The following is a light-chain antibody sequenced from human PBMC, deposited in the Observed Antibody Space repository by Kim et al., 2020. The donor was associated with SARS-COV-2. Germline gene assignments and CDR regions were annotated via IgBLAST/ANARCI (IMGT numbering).Light chain of an antibody. CDR2: KDS. V-gene: IGLV3-1*01. CDR3: QAWHIDTVI. J-gene: IGLJ2*01. Sequence: VSPGQQATITGCGHKLGDQYAFWYQKRPGQSPLLIIYKDSERPSGIPERFSGSNSANTATLTISGTQAMDEADYYCQAWHIDTVIFGGGTQLTVL. CDR1: KLGDQY.